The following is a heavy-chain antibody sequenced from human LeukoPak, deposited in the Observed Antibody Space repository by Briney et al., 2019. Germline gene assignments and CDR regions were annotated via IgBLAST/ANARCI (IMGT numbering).Heavy chain of an antibody. D-gene: IGHD1-26*01. CDR1: GGSFSGYY. J-gene: IGHJ3*02. CDR3: ARHPSYATTMGDAFDI. Sequence: PSETLSLTCAVYGGSFSGYYWSWIRQPPGKGLEWIGYIYYSGSTNYNPSLKSRVTISVDTSKNQFSLKLSSVTAADTAVYYCARHPSYATTMGDAFDIWGQGTMVTVSS. V-gene: IGHV4-59*08. CDR2: IYYSGST.